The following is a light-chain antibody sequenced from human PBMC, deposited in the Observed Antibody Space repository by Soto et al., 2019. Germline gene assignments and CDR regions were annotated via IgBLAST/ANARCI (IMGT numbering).Light chain of an antibody. CDR2: KTS. V-gene: IGKV1-5*03. J-gene: IGKJ4*01. Sequence: DIQMTQSPSTLSASVGDRVTITCRASQSISSWLAWYQKKPGKAPNLLIYKTSSLESGVPSRFSGSGSGTEFTLTVNSLQPDDFATYYCKQYDSYPLTFGGGTNVDIK. CDR1: QSISSW. CDR3: KQYDSYPLT.